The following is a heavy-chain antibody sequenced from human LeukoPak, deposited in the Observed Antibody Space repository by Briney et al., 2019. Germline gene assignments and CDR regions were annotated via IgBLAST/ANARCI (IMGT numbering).Heavy chain of an antibody. J-gene: IGHJ5*02. CDR2: IGTAGDT. CDR3: ARGLLLWFGESGFDP. CDR1: GFTFSSYD. V-gene: IGHV3-13*04. Sequence: GRSLRLSCAASGFTFSSYDMHWVRQATGKGLEWVSAIGTAGDTYYPGSVKGRFTISRENAKNSLYLQMNSLRAGDTAVYYCARGLLLWFGESGFDPWGQGTLVTVSS. D-gene: IGHD3-10*01.